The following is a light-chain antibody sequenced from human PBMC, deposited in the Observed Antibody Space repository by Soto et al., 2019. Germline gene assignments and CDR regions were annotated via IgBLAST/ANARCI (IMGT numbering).Light chain of an antibody. CDR2: GAS. CDR3: QQYGSSPPIT. J-gene: IGKJ5*01. Sequence: EIVLTQSPGTLSLSPGERATLSCRASQSVSSSYLAWYQQKPGQAPRLLIHGASSRATGIPDRFSGSGFGTDFTLTISRLEPEDSAVYYCQQYGSSPPITFGQGTRLEIK. V-gene: IGKV3-20*01. CDR1: QSVSSSY.